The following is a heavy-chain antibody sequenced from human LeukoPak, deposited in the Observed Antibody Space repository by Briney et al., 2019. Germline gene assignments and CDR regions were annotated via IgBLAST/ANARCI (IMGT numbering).Heavy chain of an antibody. J-gene: IGHJ4*02. CDR2: TYYRSKWSN. D-gene: IGHD1/OR15-1a*01. Sequence: SQTLSLTCALSGDSLSSKSAVWHWIRQSPSRGLEWLGRTYYRSKWSNDYAVSVKSRITINPDTSKNQFSLQLNSVTPEDAAVYYCARGTAAAFEYWGQGTLVTVSS. CDR1: GDSLSSKSAV. V-gene: IGHV6-1*01. CDR3: ARGTAAAFEY.